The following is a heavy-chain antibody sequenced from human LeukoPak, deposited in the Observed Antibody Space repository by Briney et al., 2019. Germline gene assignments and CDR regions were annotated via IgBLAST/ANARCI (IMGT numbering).Heavy chain of an antibody. Sequence: ASVKVSCKASGYTFSGYYMHWVRQAPGQGLEWMGRLNPNSGGTNYAQKFQGRVTMTRDTSISTAYMELSRLRSDDTAMFYCARGGAVDVYYYYGMDAWGQGTMVTVSS. V-gene: IGHV1-2*06. D-gene: IGHD6-19*01. CDR3: ARGGAVDVYYYYGMDA. CDR2: LNPNSGGT. J-gene: IGHJ6*02. CDR1: GYTFSGYY.